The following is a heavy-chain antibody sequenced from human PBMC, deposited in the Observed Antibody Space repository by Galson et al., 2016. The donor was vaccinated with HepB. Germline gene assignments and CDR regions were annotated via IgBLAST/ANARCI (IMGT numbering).Heavy chain of an antibody. Sequence: SLRLSCAASGFTFSTYGLHWVRQAPGKGLEWVAVIWYDGSNKYYADSVRGRFTISRDNSKNTLYLHMNSLRAEDTAVYYCARDRDSGRPYGMDVWGQGTTVTVSS. CDR3: ARDRDSGRPYGMDV. J-gene: IGHJ6*02. V-gene: IGHV3-33*01. D-gene: IGHD5-12*01. CDR1: GFTFSTYG. CDR2: IWYDGSNK.